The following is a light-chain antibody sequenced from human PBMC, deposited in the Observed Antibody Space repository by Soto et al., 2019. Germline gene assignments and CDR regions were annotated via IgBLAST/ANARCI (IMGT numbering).Light chain of an antibody. CDR1: SSDVGGYNY. CDR3: ISYAGSNNFYV. CDR2: EVN. V-gene: IGLV2-8*01. Sequence: QSALTQPPSASGSPGQSVTISCTGTSSDVGGYNYVSWYQQLPGKAPKLMIYEVNKRPSGVPDRFSGSKSGNTASLTVSGLQAEDEADYYCISYAGSNNFYVFGTGTKVTVL. J-gene: IGLJ1*01.